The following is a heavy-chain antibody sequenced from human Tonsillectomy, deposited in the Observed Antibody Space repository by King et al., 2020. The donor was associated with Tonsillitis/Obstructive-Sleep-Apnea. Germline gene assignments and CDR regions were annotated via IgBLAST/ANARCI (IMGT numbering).Heavy chain of an antibody. Sequence: QLVQSGGGVVQPGRSLRLSCAASAFTFSNYAMHWVRQAPGKGLEWVAVISYDGSDKYYADSVKGRFTISRDSSKNTLYLQMNSLRAEDTAVYYCAKDTTIFGVAASLDVWGEGTTVTVSS. J-gene: IGHJ6*02. CDR3: AKDTTIFGVAASLDV. CDR1: AFTFSNYA. D-gene: IGHD3-3*01. CDR2: ISYDGSDK. V-gene: IGHV3-30*18.